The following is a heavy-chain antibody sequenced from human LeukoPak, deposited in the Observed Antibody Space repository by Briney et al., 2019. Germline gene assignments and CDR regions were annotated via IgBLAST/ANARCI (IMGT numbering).Heavy chain of an antibody. CDR2: ISSSSSYI. J-gene: IGHJ6*02. CDR1: GFTFSSYS. Sequence: TGGSLRLSCAASGFTFSSYSMNWVRQAPGKGLEWVSSISSSSSYIYYADSVKGRFTISRDNAKNSLYLQMNSLRAEDTAVYYCARDFWGNYYGSGSYSGMDVWGQGTTVTVSS. D-gene: IGHD3-10*01. CDR3: ARDFWGNYYGSGSYSGMDV. V-gene: IGHV3-21*01.